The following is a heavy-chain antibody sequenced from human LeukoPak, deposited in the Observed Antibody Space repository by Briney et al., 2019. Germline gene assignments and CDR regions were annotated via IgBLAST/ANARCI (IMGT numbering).Heavy chain of an antibody. Sequence: SETLSLTCTVSGGSISSSSYYWGWIRQPPGKGLEWIGSIYYSGSTNYNPSLKSRVTISVNTSKNQFSLKLSSVTAADTAVYYCARDKAGAAASWFDPWGQGTLVTVSS. V-gene: IGHV4-39*07. J-gene: IGHJ5*02. D-gene: IGHD6-13*01. CDR3: ARDKAGAAASWFDP. CDR2: IYYSGST. CDR1: GGSISSSSYY.